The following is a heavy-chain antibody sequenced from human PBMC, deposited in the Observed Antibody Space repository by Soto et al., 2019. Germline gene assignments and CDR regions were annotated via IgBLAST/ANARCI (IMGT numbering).Heavy chain of an antibody. J-gene: IGHJ4*02. Sequence: QVQLVESGGGVVQPGKSLRLSCTASGFTFSTYGMHWVRQAPGKGLEWVAVIWYDGSNKYHGDSLKGRFTICRDNSKNTLYLQMNNLRAEDTAVYYCGRDGALGDTAVVDSWGQGTLVTVSS. V-gene: IGHV3-33*01. CDR3: GRDGALGDTAVVDS. CDR1: GFTFSTYG. D-gene: IGHD5-18*01. CDR2: IWYDGSNK.